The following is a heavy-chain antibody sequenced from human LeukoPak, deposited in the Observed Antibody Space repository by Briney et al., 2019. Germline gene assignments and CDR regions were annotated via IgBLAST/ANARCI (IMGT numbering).Heavy chain of an antibody. CDR1: GGSISGFY. D-gene: IGHD6-13*01. CDR2: IYYSGST. J-gene: IGHJ6*02. CDR3: ARDLGAAGGMDV. Sequence: SETLSLTCTVSGGSISGFYWSWIRQPPGKGLEWIGYIYYSGSTNYNPSLKSRVTLSLDTSKNQFSLKLTSVTAADTAVYYCARDLGAAGGMDVWGQGTTVTVSS. V-gene: IGHV4-59*01.